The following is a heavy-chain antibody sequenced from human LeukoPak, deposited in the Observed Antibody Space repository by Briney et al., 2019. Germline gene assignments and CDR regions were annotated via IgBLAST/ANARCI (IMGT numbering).Heavy chain of an antibody. D-gene: IGHD2-21*02. CDR1: GFTVSSYY. CDR3: ARDRGCGDCYPPANDAFDI. Sequence: RGSLTLSCAASGFTVSSYYMSWVRQAPGKGLEWGAVIYSGGSTYYADSVKGRFTISRDNSKSTLYLQMNSLRAEDTAVYYCARDRGCGDCYPPANDAFDIWGQGTMVTVSS. V-gene: IGHV3-66*01. CDR2: IYSGGST. J-gene: IGHJ3*02.